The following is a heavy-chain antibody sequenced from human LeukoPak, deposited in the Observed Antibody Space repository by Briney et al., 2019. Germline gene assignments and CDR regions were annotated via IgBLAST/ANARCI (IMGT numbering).Heavy chain of an antibody. Sequence: PSETLSLTCAVYGGSFSGYYWSWIRQPPGKGLEWIGEINHSGSTNYNPSLKSRVTISVDTSKNQFSLKLSSVTAADTAVYYCARGSRGYCSGGSCYSRRLYYYYMDVWGKGTTVTVSS. CDR3: ARGSRGYCSGGSCYSRRLYYYYMDV. CDR1: GGSFSGYY. V-gene: IGHV4-34*01. J-gene: IGHJ6*03. CDR2: INHSGST. D-gene: IGHD2-15*01.